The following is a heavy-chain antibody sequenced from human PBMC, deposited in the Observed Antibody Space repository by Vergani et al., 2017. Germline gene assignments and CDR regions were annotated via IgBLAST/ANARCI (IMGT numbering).Heavy chain of an antibody. CDR1: GGSISSGGYY. D-gene: IGHD2-15*01. CDR3: ARVRCSGGSCYPRFDY. V-gene: IGHV4-31*03. CDR2: IYYSGST. J-gene: IGHJ4*02. Sequence: QVQLQESGPGLVKPSQTLSLTCTVSGGSISSGGYYWSWIRQHPGKGLEWIGYIYYSGSTYYNPSLKSRVTISVDTSKNQFSLKLSSVTAADTAVYYCARVRCSGGSCYPRFDYWGQGTLVTVSS.